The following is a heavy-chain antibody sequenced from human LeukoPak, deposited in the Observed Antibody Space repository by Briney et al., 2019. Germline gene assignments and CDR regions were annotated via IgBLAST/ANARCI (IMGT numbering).Heavy chain of an antibody. CDR1: GGSFSGYY. Sequence: SETLSLTCAVYGGSFSGYYWSWIRQPPGKGLEWIGEINHSGSTNYNPSLKSRVTISVDTSKNQFSLKLSSVTAADTAVYYCARATYYDFWSGYWASPANYYGVDVWGQGTTVTVSS. CDR3: ARATYYDFWSGYWASPANYYGVDV. J-gene: IGHJ6*02. D-gene: IGHD3-3*01. V-gene: IGHV4-34*01. CDR2: INHSGST.